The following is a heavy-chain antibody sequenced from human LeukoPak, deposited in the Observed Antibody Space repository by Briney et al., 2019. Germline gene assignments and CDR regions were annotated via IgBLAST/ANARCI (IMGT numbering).Heavy chain of an antibody. CDR1: GGTFLNYA. CDR2: IIPILGIA. Sequence: SVKVSCKTSGGTFLNYAISWVRQAPGQGLEWMGRIIPILGIANYAQKFQARVTLTADKSTSTAYMELSSLRSDDTAVYYCARGFYSPHYWGQGTLVSVSS. V-gene: IGHV1-69*04. D-gene: IGHD4-11*01. CDR3: ARGFYSPHY. J-gene: IGHJ4*02.